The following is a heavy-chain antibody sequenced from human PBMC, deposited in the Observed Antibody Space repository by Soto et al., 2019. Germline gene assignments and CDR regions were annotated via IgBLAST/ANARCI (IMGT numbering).Heavy chain of an antibody. D-gene: IGHD3-9*01. CDR2: ISGSGERT. CDR3: AKGDWLYDNYYGMEV. J-gene: IGHJ6*02. V-gene: IGHV3-23*01. CDR1: GFTFSLCA. Sequence: EEQLLESGGGLVQPGGSLRLSCAASGFTFSLCAMSWARHAPGKGLEWVASISGSGERTYYADSVKGRFTISKDNSQNLVFLQMNSLRAEDTAEYYCAKGDWLYDNYYGMEVWGQGTSVTVSS.